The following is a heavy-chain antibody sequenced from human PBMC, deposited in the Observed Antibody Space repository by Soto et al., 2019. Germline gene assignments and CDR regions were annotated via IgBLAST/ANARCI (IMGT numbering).Heavy chain of an antibody. D-gene: IGHD1-26*01. CDR3: ARLFIVGAPGSYYTGLDV. V-gene: IGHV6-1*01. Sequence: PSQTLSLTCAISGDTVSSSSAAWNWIRQSPSRGLEWLGRTYYRSKWYNDYAISVKSRITVNPDTSKSQFSLRLASVTAADTATYFCARLFIVGAPGSYYTGLDVWGQGTTVTVSS. CDR1: GDTVSSSSAA. CDR2: TYYRSKWYN. J-gene: IGHJ6*02.